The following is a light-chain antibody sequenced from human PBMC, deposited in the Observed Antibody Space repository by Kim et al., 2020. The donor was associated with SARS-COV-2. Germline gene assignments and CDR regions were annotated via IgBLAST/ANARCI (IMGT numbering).Light chain of an antibody. CDR2: DGS. J-gene: IGLJ3*02. V-gene: IGLV2-14*03. CDR3: SSYTSGTTWV. CDR1: SSDIGGYNS. Sequence: QSITIPCTGSSSDIGGYNSDSWFQQYPGKTPQLIIYDGSRRASGISSRFSGSKSAKTASLTITGLQPEDEAVYYCSSYTSGTTWVFGGGTQLTVL.